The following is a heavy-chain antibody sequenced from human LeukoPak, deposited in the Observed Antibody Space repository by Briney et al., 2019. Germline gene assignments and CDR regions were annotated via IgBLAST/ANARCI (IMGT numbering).Heavy chain of an antibody. J-gene: IGHJ5*01. D-gene: IGHD3-3*01. V-gene: IGHV4-61*02. CDR2: IYDSGST. CDR1: AGSISSDSYY. Sequence: SQTLSLTCSVSAGSISSDSYYWSWIRQPAGKGLEWIGRIYDSGSTNYNPSLESRVTISVDTSKNQFTLKLSSVTAADTAVYYCARALRDFGNWFDSWGQGTLVTVSS. CDR3: ARALRDFGNWFDS.